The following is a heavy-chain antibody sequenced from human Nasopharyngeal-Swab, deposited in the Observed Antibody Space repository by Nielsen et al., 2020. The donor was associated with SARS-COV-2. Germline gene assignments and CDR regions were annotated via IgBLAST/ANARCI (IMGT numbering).Heavy chain of an antibody. CDR3: ARGGRVGSNSFLDY. Sequence: GGSLRLSCKVSGYVFSSYWIGWVRQMPGKGLEGMGIIYPGDSNTRYSPSFQGQVTMSADKSINTAYLQWSSLKASDTAMYYCARGGRVGSNSFLDYWGQGTLVTVSS. D-gene: IGHD2-2*03. J-gene: IGHJ4*02. CDR2: IYPGDSNT. CDR1: GYVFSSYW. V-gene: IGHV5-51*01.